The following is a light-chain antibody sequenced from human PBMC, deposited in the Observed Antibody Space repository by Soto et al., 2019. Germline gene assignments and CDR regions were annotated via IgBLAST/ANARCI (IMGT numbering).Light chain of an antibody. Sequence: DIVMTQSPDSLAVSLGERATINCKSSQSVLHSSNNKNYLAWYQQKPGQPPKLLIYWASTRESVVPDRFSGSGSGTDFTLTISSLQAEDVAVYYCQQYYSTPWKFGQGTKVEIK. CDR2: WAS. CDR3: QQYYSTPWK. V-gene: IGKV4-1*01. CDR1: QSVLHSSNNKNY. J-gene: IGKJ1*01.